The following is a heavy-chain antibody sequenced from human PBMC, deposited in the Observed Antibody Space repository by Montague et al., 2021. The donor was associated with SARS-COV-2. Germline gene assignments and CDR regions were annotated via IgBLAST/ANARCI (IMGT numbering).Heavy chain of an antibody. D-gene: IGHD6-13*01. CDR2: TYYRSMWKS. Sequence: CAISGDSVSSNSATSNWNRQSPSRGLELLGRTYYRSMWKSDYARXLKSRIAINPDTSKNQFSLQLSSVTPEDTALYYCVRGIEAAGSYDYWGQGTLVTVSS. CDR3: VRGIEAAGSYDY. V-gene: IGHV6-1*01. CDR1: GDSVSSNSAT. J-gene: IGHJ4*02.